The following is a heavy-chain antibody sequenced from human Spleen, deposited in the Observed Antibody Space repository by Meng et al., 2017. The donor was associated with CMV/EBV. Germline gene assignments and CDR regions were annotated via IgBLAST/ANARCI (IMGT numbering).Heavy chain of an antibody. Sequence: GGSLRLSCAASRFTVSTNYMSWVRQAPGKGLEWVSILYSDGTTYYADSVEGRFTISRDNSKNTLYLQMNSLRAEDTAVYYCAREGLGYCNGNGCYSGVLDYWGQGTLVTVSS. CDR3: AREGLGYCNGNGCYSGVLDY. CDR1: RFTVSTNY. CDR2: LYSDGTT. V-gene: IGHV3-66*02. D-gene: IGHD2-15*01. J-gene: IGHJ4*02.